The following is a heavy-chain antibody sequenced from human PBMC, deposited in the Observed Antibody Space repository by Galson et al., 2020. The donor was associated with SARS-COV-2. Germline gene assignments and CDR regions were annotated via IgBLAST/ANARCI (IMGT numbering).Heavy chain of an antibody. Sequence: GESLKISCAASGFTFSSDAMTWVRQAPGKGLEWVSVISGSGDTTFSDNPVKGRFTVSRDNSKNTLYLQMNDLRVEAAALYFCAEGSSTSCLVSEDYWGQGTLVTFSS. CDR2: ISGSGDTT. CDR1: GFTFSSDA. CDR3: AEGSSTSCLVSEDY. V-gene: IGHV3-23*01. J-gene: IGHJ4*02. D-gene: IGHD2-2*01.